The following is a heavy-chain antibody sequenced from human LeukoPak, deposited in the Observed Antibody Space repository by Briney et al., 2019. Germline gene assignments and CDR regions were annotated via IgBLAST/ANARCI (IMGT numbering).Heavy chain of an antibody. D-gene: IGHD2-15*01. J-gene: IGHJ4*02. CDR1: GGSISSYY. Sequence: SETLSLTGTVSGGSISSYYWSWIRQPPGKGLEWIGYIYYSGSTNYNPSLKSRVTISVDTSKNQFSLKLSSVTAADTAVYYCAGGYCSGGSCYFYDYWGQGTLVTVSS. CDR2: IYYSGST. CDR3: AGGYCSGGSCYFYDY. V-gene: IGHV4-59*13.